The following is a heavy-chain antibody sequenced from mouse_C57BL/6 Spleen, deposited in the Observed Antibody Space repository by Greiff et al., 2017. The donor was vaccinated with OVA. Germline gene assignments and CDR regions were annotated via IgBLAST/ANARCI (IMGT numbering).Heavy chain of an antibody. D-gene: IGHD3-2*02. J-gene: IGHJ4*01. CDR3: ASLSPYYYAMDY. CDR1: GYTFTSYG. CDR2: IYPRSGNT. V-gene: IGHV1-81*01. Sequence: VQLQQSGAELARPGASVKLSCKASGYTFTSYGISWVKQRTGQGLEWIGEIYPRSGNTYYNEKFKGKATPTADKSSSTAYMELRSLTSEDSAVYFCASLSPYYYAMDYWGQGTSVTVSS.